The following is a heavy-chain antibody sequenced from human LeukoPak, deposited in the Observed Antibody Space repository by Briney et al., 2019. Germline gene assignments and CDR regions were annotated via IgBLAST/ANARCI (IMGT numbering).Heavy chain of an antibody. D-gene: IGHD2-2*01. Sequence: GESLKISCKGSGYSFTSYWIGWVRQMPGKGLEWMGIIYPGDSDTRYSPSFQGQVTISADKSISTAYLQWSSLKASDTAMYYCASTYCSSISCYRHDAFDIWGQGTMVTVSS. V-gene: IGHV5-51*01. CDR2: IYPGDSDT. CDR3: ASTYCSSISCYRHDAFDI. CDR1: GYSFTSYW. J-gene: IGHJ3*02.